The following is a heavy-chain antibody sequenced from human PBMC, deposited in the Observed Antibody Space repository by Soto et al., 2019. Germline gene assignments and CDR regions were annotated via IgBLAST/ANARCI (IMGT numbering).Heavy chain of an antibody. CDR1: GFTFDDYA. CDR3: AKDKLGYSYGSFDY. CDR2: ISWNSGSI. D-gene: IGHD5-18*01. V-gene: IGHV3-9*01. Sequence: EVQLVESGGGLVQPGRSLRLSCAASGFTFDDYAMHWVRQAPGKGLEWVSGISWNSGSIGYADSVKGRFTISRDNAKNPLNLQMNSLRAQDTALYYCAKDKLGYSYGSFDYWGQGTLVTVSS. J-gene: IGHJ4*02.